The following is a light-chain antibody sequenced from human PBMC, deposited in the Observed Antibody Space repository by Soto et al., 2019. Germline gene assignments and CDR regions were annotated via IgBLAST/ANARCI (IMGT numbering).Light chain of an antibody. V-gene: IGKV1-5*01. CDR1: QNIGTS. CDR2: DAS. CDR3: QQYNSYPLT. Sequence: DIQLTQTPSTLSASVGDEVTITCRASQNIGTSLAWYQQTPGKAPKLLISDASTLESGVPSRFSGSGSGTEFTLTISSLQPDDFATYHCQQYNSYPLTFGGGTKVDIK. J-gene: IGKJ4*01.